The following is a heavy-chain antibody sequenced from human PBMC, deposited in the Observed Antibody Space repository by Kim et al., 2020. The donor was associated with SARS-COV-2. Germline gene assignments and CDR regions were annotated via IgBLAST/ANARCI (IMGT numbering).Heavy chain of an antibody. D-gene: IGHD2-15*01. Sequence: GGSLRLSCAASGFTFSSYGMHWVRQAPGKGLEWVAVIWYDGSNKYYADSVKGRFTISRDNSKNTLYLQMNSLRAEDTAVYYCAKDPLAGYCSGGSCYSGGYFDYWGQGTLVTVSS. V-gene: IGHV3-33*06. CDR2: IWYDGSNK. J-gene: IGHJ4*02. CDR1: GFTFSSYG. CDR3: AKDPLAGYCSGGSCYSGGYFDY.